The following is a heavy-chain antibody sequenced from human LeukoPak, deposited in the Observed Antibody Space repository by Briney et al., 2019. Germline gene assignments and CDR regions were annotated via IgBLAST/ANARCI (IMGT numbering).Heavy chain of an antibody. CDR3: ARSALYYYGMDV. V-gene: IGHV3-21*01. CDR1: GFTFSSYS. CDR2: ISSSSSYI. Sequence: PGGSLRLSCAASGFTFSSYSMSWVRQAPGKGLEWVSSISSSSSYIYYADSVKGRFTTSRDNAKNSLYLQMNSLRAEDTAVYYCARSALYYYGMDVWGQGTTVTVSS. J-gene: IGHJ6*02.